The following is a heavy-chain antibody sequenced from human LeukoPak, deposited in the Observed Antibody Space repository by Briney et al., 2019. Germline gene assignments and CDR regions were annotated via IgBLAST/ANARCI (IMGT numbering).Heavy chain of an antibody. V-gene: IGHV3-74*01. Sequence: GGSLTLSCAVSGFTFSSYWMHWVRQAPGKGLVWVSRINRDGSSTSYADSVKGRFTISRDNAKNTLYLQMNSLRAEDTAVYYCVRERLLIGDRGIDYWGQGTLVTVSS. CDR3: VRERLLIGDRGIDY. CDR2: INRDGSST. J-gene: IGHJ4*02. D-gene: IGHD7-27*01. CDR1: GFTFSSYW.